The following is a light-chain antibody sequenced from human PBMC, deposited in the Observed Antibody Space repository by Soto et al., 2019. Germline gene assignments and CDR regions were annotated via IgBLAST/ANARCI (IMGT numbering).Light chain of an antibody. CDR2: GAS. J-gene: IGKJ1*01. CDR1: QSVSSN. CDR3: QNYDSARWT. Sequence: EIVFTQSPATLSVSPVGRATLSCIASQSVSSNLAWYQQKPGQAPRLLIYGASTRATGIPARFSGSGSGTDFSLTISRLEPEDFAVYYCQNYDSARWTCGLGTKVDIK. V-gene: IGKV3-20*01.